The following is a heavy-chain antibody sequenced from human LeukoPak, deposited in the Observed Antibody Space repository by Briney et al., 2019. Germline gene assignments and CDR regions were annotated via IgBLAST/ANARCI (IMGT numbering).Heavy chain of an antibody. D-gene: IGHD6-13*01. CDR3: ARESAAAGTIAY. CDR1: GYTFTSYG. Sequence: ASVKVSCKASGYTFTSYGISWVRQAPGQGLEWMGWISAYNGNTNYAQKLQGRVTMTTDTSTSTAHMELRSLRSDDTAVYYCARESAAAGTIAYWGQGTLVTVSS. J-gene: IGHJ4*02. CDR2: ISAYNGNT. V-gene: IGHV1-18*01.